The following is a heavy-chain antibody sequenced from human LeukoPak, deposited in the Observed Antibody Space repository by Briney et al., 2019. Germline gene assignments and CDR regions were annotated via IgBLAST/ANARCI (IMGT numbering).Heavy chain of an antibody. V-gene: IGHV5-10-1*01. CDR3: VRRCYYDSSYYPPTYYFDY. J-gene: IGHJ4*02. D-gene: IGHD3-22*01. CDR1: GYSFTNYW. Sequence: GESLKISCKGSGYSFTNYWINWVRQMPGKGLEWMGRIDPSDSYINYSPSFQGHVNISADKSISTAYLQWSSLKASDTAMYYCVRRCYYDSSYYPPTYYFDYWGQGTLVTVSS. CDR2: IDPSDSYI.